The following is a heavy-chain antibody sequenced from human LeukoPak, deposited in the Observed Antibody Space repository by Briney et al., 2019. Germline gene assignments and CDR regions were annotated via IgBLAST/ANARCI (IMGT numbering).Heavy chain of an antibody. Sequence: GGSLRLSCAASGFTFSNYWMSWVRQGPGKGLEWVANIKQDGSEKYYVDSVKGRFSISRDDTKNSLYLQLNSLRAEDTAEYYCAREGLRFLEWSSYYFDYWGLGTLVTVSS. CDR2: IKQDGSEK. J-gene: IGHJ4*02. V-gene: IGHV3-7*01. CDR3: AREGLRFLEWSSYYFDY. CDR1: GFTFSNYW. D-gene: IGHD3-3*01.